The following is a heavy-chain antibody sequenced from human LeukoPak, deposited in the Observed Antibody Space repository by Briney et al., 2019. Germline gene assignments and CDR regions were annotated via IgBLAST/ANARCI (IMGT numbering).Heavy chain of an antibody. D-gene: IGHD5-12*01. CDR1: GGSISSSSYY. J-gene: IGHJ4*02. Sequence: SETLSLTCTVSGGSISSSSYYWGWIRQPPGKGLEWIGSIYYSGSTYYNPSLKSRVTISVDTSKNQFSLKLSSVTAADTAVYYCASQMRDILRPYYFDYWGQGTLVTVSS. CDR2: IYYSGST. V-gene: IGHV4-39*01. CDR3: ASQMRDILRPYYFDY.